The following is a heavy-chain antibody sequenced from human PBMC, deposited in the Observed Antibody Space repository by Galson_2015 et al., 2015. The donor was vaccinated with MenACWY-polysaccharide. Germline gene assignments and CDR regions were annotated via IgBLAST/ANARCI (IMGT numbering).Heavy chain of an antibody. CDR3: AKASRSCSSCRCYVHYLDY. D-gene: IGHD2-2*01. V-gene: IGHV3-43*02. CDR1: GFSFDDYA. CDR2: IRGDGTRT. Sequence: SLRLSCAASGFSFDDYAMHWVRQVPGKGLEWVSLIRGDGTRTDYADSVKGRFTISRDNSKNSLYLQMNSLRTEDTAFYYCAKASRSCSSCRCYVHYLDYWGQGTLVTVSS. J-gene: IGHJ4*02.